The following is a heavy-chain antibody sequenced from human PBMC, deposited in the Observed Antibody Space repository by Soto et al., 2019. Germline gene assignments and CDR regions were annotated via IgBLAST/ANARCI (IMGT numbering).Heavy chain of an antibody. CDR3: ARGHYDSSGYYYSIYFDY. Sequence: PSETLPPTCTVSGGSISSYYWSWIRQPPGKGLEWIGYIYYSGSTNYNPSLKSRVTISVDTSKNQFSLKLSSVTAADTAVYYCARGHYDSSGYYYSIYFDYWGQGTLVTVSS. D-gene: IGHD3-22*01. CDR2: IYYSGST. J-gene: IGHJ4*02. V-gene: IGHV4-59*01. CDR1: GGSISSYY.